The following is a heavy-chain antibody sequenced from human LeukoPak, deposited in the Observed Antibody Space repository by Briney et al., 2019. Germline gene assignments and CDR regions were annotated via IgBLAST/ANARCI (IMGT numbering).Heavy chain of an antibody. CDR1: GGSISNYY. V-gene: IGHV4-59*01. CDR2: IYYSGST. D-gene: IGHD5-18*01. CDR3: ARDGYSYGLYYYYGMDV. J-gene: IGHJ6*02. Sequence: SETLSLTCTVSGGSISNYYWSWIRQPPGKGLEWIGYIYYSGSTNYNPSLKSRVTISVDTSKNQFSLKLSSVTAADTAVYYCARDGYSYGLYYYYGMDVWGQGTTVTVSS.